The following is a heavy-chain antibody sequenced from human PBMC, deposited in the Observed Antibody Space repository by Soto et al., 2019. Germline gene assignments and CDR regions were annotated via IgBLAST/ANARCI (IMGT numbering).Heavy chain of an antibody. CDR1: GGTFSAYY. J-gene: IGHJ6*03. CDR3: ARGGWGISASPYYNNYYYMDI. CDR2: INHSGSA. Sequence: QVQLQQWGAGLLEPSETLSLTCAVHGGTFSAYYWSWIRQAPGKGLEWIGEINHSGSATYSPSLKSRVTISVDPSRDQFSRRLTSLTAADTAVYFCARGGWGISASPYYNNYYYMDIWGKGTTVTVSS. V-gene: IGHV4-34*01. D-gene: IGHD3-22*01.